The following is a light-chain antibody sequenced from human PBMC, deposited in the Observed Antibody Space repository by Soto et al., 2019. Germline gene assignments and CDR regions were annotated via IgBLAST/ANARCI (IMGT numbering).Light chain of an antibody. CDR3: QQYNSWPLT. Sequence: EIVMTQSPATLSVSPGERATLSCRASQSVSSNLAWYQQKPGQTPRLLIYGASTRATGFPTRISGSGSGTEFTLTISSMQSEDFAVYYCQQYNSWPLTFGGGTKVDI. V-gene: IGKV3-15*01. J-gene: IGKJ4*01. CDR2: GAS. CDR1: QSVSSN.